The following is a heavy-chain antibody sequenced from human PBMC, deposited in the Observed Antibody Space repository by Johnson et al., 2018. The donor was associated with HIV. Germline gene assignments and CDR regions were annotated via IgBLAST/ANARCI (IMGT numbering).Heavy chain of an antibody. V-gene: IGHV3-64*01. CDR2: TSSNGGST. Sequence: VHLVESGGGLVQPGGSLRLSCAVSGFTFSSYAMHWVRQAPGKGLEYVSATSSNGGSTYYANSVKGRFSISRDNSKNTLFLQMNNLRAEDTAVYYCAKGWLRNAFDIWGQGTMVTVSS. J-gene: IGHJ3*02. CDR3: AKGWLRNAFDI. D-gene: IGHD6-19*01. CDR1: GFTFSSYA.